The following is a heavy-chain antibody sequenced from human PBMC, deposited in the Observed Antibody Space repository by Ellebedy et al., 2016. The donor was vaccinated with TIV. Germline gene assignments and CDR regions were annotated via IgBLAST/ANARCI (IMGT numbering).Heavy chain of an antibody. Sequence: GGSLRLSXAASGFTFSSYSMNWVRQAPGKGLEWVSYISSSSSTIYYADSVKGRFTISRDNAKNSLYLQMNSLRDEDTAVYYCARDSVGMRWFGEYHGHYGMDVWGQGTTVTVSS. CDR3: ARDSVGMRWFGEYHGHYGMDV. J-gene: IGHJ6*02. D-gene: IGHD3-10*01. V-gene: IGHV3-48*02. CDR2: ISSSSSTI. CDR1: GFTFSSYS.